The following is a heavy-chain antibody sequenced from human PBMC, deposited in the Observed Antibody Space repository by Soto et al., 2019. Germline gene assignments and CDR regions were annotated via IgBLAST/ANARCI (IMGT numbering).Heavy chain of an antibody. V-gene: IGHV1-58*01. Sequence: GASVKVSCKASGFTFTSSAVQWVRQARGQRLEWIGWIVVGSGNTNYAQKFQERVTITRDMSTSTAYMELSSLRSEDTAVYYCAADGLRDKLLWFGEPSYYGMDVWGQGTTVTVSS. CDR2: IVVGSGNT. CDR1: GFTFTSSA. CDR3: AADGLRDKLLWFGEPSYYGMDV. J-gene: IGHJ6*02. D-gene: IGHD3-10*01.